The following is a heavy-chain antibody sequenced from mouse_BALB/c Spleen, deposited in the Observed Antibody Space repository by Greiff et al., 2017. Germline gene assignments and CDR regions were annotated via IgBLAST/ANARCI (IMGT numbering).Heavy chain of an antibody. CDR1: GYTFTDYY. J-gene: IGHJ4*01. D-gene: IGHD2-4*01. V-gene: IGHV1-84*02. CDR2: IYPGSGNT. CDR3: ARGGSPSTMITTGAMDY. Sequence: QVQLQQSGPELVKPGASVKISCKASGYTFTDYYINWVKQKPGQGLEWIGWIYPGSGNTKYNEKFKGKATLTVDTSSSTAYMQLSSLTSEDTAVYFCARGGSPSTMITTGAMDYWGQGTSVTVSS.